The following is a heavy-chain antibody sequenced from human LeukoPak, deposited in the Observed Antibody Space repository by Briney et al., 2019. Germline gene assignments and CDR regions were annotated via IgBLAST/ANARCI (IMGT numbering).Heavy chain of an antibody. D-gene: IGHD6-13*01. V-gene: IGHV4-39*07. CDR2: IYYSGST. J-gene: IGHJ5*02. CDR3: ARAYSSSWYYNWFDP. Sequence: SETLSLTCTVSGGSISSSSYYWGWIRQPPGKGLEWIGSIYYSGSTYYNPSLKSRVTISVDTSKNQFSLKLRSVTAADTAMYYCARAYSSSWYYNWFDPWGQGTLVTVSS. CDR1: GGSISSSSYY.